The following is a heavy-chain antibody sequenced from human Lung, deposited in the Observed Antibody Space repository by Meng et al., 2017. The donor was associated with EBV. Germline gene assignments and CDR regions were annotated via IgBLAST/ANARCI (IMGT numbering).Heavy chain of an antibody. CDR1: GDSFSTQT. CDR3: ARGRRNEPLFDY. CDR2: LIAVFDKT. J-gene: IGHJ4*02. V-gene: IGHV1-69*13. Sequence: QVQLVQSGAEVKKPGSSAKFACKTSGDSFSTQTFSWVRQAPGQGLEWMGGLIAVFDKTKAAPRFQDRVTFTADESTSTAYMELSSLTFDDTAVYFCARGRRNEPLFDYWGQGTLVTVSS. D-gene: IGHD1-14*01.